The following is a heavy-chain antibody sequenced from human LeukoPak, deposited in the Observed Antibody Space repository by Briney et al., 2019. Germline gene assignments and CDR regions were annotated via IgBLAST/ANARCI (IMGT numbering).Heavy chain of an antibody. Sequence: GESLKISCKGSGYSFTSYWIGWVRQMPGKGLEWMGIIYPGDSDTRYSPSFQGQVTIPADKSISTAYLQWSSLKASDTAMYYCARLSMPGGYYYGMDVWGQGTTVTVSS. CDR1: GYSFTSYW. D-gene: IGHD2/OR15-2a*01. V-gene: IGHV5-51*01. J-gene: IGHJ6*02. CDR2: IYPGDSDT. CDR3: ARLSMPGGYYYGMDV.